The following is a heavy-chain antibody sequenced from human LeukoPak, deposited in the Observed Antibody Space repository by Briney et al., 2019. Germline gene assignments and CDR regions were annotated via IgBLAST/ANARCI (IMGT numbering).Heavy chain of an antibody. CDR3: ARDRAFGESDFDY. CDR1: GFSFITYG. CDR2: TWYDGSKK. D-gene: IGHD3-10*01. V-gene: IGHV3-33*01. Sequence: GGSLRLSCAASGFSFITYGIHWVRQAPGKGLEWVAVTWYDGSKKDYADSVKGRFTISRDNSKKTVYLQMNSLRDEDTAIYYCARDRAFGESDFDYWGQGTLVSVSS. J-gene: IGHJ4*02.